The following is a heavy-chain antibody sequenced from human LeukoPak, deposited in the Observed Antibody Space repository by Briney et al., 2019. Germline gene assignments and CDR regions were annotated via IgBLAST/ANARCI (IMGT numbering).Heavy chain of an antibody. D-gene: IGHD5-12*01. CDR1: GYTFTSYY. V-gene: IGHV1-46*01. CDR2: INPSGGST. CDR3: ARESSGYDEDYFDY. Sequence: GASVKVSCKASGYTFTSYYMHWVRQAPGQGLEWMGIINPSGGSTSYAQKFQGRVTMTRDMSTSTVYMELRSLRSDDTAVYYCARESSGYDEDYFDYWGQGTLVTVSS. J-gene: IGHJ4*02.